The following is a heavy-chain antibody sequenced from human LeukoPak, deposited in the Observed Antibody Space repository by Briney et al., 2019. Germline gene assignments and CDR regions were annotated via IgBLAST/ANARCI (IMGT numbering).Heavy chain of an antibody. CDR1: GFTFDGYA. CDR3: ARGGRHDYDGRPPDY. V-gene: IGHV3-20*04. J-gene: IGHJ4*02. Sequence: GGSLRLSCAASGFTFDGYAMSWVRQAPGKGLEWVSGVNWNGASTDYVDSVKGRFAISRDNAKNTLYLQMNSLRAEDTAVYYCARGGRHDYDGRPPDYWGQGTLVTVSS. CDR2: VNWNGAST. D-gene: IGHD4-23*01.